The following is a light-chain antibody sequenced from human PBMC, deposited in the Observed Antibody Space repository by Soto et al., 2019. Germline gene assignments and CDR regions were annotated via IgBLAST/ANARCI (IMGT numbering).Light chain of an antibody. CDR3: QQRGNWPS. J-gene: IGKJ4*01. CDR1: QSISRS. V-gene: IGKV3-11*01. CDR2: DAS. Sequence: EIVMTQSSPARSVSSGERATLSCRASQSISRSLAWYQQKPGQAPRLLIYDASNRATGIPARFSGSGSGTDFTLTISSLEPEDFAVYYCQQRGNWPSFGGGTKVDI.